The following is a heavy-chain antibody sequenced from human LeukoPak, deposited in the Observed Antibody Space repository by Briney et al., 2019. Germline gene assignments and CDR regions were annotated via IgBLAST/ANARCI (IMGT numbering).Heavy chain of an antibody. D-gene: IGHD3-10*01. CDR3: AKDKPPDQMYYNPWPH. Sequence: GGSLRLSCAISGFTFAKFAISWVRQAPGKGLEWVSTISGSGIVTYYAGSVKGRFTISRDNSKSTLYLQMDTLRAEDTAIYYCAKDKPPDQMYYNPWPHWGQGTLVTVSS. CDR2: ISGSGIVT. J-gene: IGHJ4*02. V-gene: IGHV3-23*01. CDR1: GFTFAKFA.